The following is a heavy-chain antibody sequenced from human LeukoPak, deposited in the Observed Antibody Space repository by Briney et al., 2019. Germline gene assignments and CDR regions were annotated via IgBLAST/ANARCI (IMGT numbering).Heavy chain of an antibody. V-gene: IGHV4-59*11. J-gene: IGHJ4*02. D-gene: IGHD6-19*01. CDR2: IYYSGST. CDR1: GGSINNHS. Sequence: PSETPSLTCIVSGGSINNHSWSWYRQPPGKGLEWIGYIYYSGSTNYNPSLKSRSRVTISVDTSKNHFSLKLTSVTAADTAVYYCARGIGSGWPNYFDYWGQGTLVTVSS. CDR3: ARGIGSGWPNYFDY.